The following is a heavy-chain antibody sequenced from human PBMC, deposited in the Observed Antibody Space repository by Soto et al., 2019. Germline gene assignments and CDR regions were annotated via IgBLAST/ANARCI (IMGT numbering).Heavy chain of an antibody. Sequence: SLRLSCAASGFTFSSYGMHWVRQAPGKGLEWVAVISYDGSNKYYADSVKGRFTISRDNSKNTLYLQMNSLRAEDTAVYYCAKDAPHYYGMDVWGQGTTVTFSS. CDR3: AKDAPHYYGMDV. CDR1: GFTFSSYG. V-gene: IGHV3-30*18. J-gene: IGHJ6*02. CDR2: ISYDGSNK.